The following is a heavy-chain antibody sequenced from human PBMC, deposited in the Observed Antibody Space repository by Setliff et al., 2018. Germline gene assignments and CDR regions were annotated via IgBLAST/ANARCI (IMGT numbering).Heavy chain of an antibody. CDR1: GESITSQY. Sequence: PSETLSLTCIVSGESITSQYWTWIRQPPGKGLEWIGHIQNTGNTKYNLSLKSRVTFSVDTPKHQFSLQLTSVTAADTAVYYCARGQGSIFGVINNMDVWGKGATVTVSS. D-gene: IGHD3-3*01. CDR3: ARGQGSIFGVINNMDV. J-gene: IGHJ6*03. V-gene: IGHV4-59*11. CDR2: IQNTGNT.